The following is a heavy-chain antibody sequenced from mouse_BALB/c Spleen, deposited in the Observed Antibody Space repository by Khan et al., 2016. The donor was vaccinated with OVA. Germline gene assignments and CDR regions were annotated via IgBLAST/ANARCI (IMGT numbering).Heavy chain of an antibody. D-gene: IGHD2-1*01. V-gene: IGHV1-77*01. Sequence: QVQLQQSGPELVKPGASVKMSCKASRYTFTDYDIRWVKQRTGQGLEWIGEIYSGSGSTDYNEKFKVKATLTADKASNTAYRQLSSLTSEDTAVYFCAKIFYGNSYAMDYWGQGTAVTVSS. CDR1: RYTFTDYD. J-gene: IGHJ4*01. CDR3: AKIFYGNSYAMDY. CDR2: IYSGSGST.